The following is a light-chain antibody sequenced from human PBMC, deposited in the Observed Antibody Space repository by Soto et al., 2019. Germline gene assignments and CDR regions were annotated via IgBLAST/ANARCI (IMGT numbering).Light chain of an antibody. CDR1: QSISSW. Sequence: NKMTQSPSTLSASVGDRVTITCRASQSISSWLAWYQQKPGKAPKLLIYKASSLESGVPSRFGGSGSGTEFTLTISSLQPDDFAIYYCQQHNIYSWTFGQGTKVDI. CDR2: KAS. CDR3: QQHNIYSWT. V-gene: IGKV1-5*03. J-gene: IGKJ1*01.